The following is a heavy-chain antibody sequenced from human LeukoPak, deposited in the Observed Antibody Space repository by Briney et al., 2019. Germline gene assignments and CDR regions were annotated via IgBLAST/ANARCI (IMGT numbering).Heavy chain of an antibody. CDR2: ISYDGSNK. D-gene: IGHD3-22*01. CDR1: GFTFSSYG. V-gene: IGHV3-30*03. CDR3: ARGSTYYDSSGQVPFDY. Sequence: GGSLRLSCAASGFTFSSYGMHWVPQAPGKGLEWVAVISYDGSNKYYADSVKGRFTISRDNSKNTLYLHMNSLRAEDTAVYYCARGSTYYDSSGQVPFDYWGQGTLVTVSS. J-gene: IGHJ4*02.